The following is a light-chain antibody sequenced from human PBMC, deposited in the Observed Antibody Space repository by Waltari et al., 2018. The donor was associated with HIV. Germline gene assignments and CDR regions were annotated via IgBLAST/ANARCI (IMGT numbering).Light chain of an antibody. Sequence: EIVLTQSPGTLSLSPGERATLSCRASQSVSSSYLAWYQQKPGQAPRLLIFATSSRATGIPDRFSGSGSGTDFTLTISRLEPEDFAVYYCQQYGSSTFTFGPGTKVEIK. CDR2: ATS. V-gene: IGKV3-20*01. CDR1: QSVSSSY. J-gene: IGKJ3*01. CDR3: QQYGSSTFT.